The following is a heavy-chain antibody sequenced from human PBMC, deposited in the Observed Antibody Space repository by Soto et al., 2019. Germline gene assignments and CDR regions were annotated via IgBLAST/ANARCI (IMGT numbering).Heavy chain of an antibody. J-gene: IGHJ6*04. CDR3: ARTPPTSDSRGYYDYYYYGMDV. D-gene: IGHD3-22*01. CDR1: GFTFSSYW. CDR2: IEQDGSEK. V-gene: IGHV3-7*03. Sequence: GGSLRLSCAASGFTFSSYWMSWVRQAPGKGLEWVANIEQDGSEKYYVDSVKGRFTISRDNAKNSLYLQMNSLRAEDTAVYYCARTPPTSDSRGYYDYYYYGMDVRCKGTTVTVSS.